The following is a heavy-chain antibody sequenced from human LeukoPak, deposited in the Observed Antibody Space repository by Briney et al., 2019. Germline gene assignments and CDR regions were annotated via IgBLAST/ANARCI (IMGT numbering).Heavy chain of an antibody. D-gene: IGHD2-2*01. CDR2: IGGSGGST. Sequence: GGSLRLSCAASGFTFSSYAMSWVRQAPGKGLEWVSGIGGSGGSTYYADSVKGRFTISRDNSKNTLYLQMNSLGAEDTAVYYCAKERSALPSYNSFDPWGQGTLVTVSS. J-gene: IGHJ5*02. CDR1: GFTFSSYA. V-gene: IGHV3-23*01. CDR3: AKERSALPSYNSFDP.